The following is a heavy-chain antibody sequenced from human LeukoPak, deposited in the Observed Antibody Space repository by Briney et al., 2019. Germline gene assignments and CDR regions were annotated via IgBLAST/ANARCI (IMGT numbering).Heavy chain of an antibody. Sequence: ASVKVSCKASGGTFSSYAISWVRQAPGQGLEWMGGIIPIFGTANYAQKFQGRVTIPTDESTSTAYMELSSLRSEGTAVYYCARGGYCTNGVCRSGYYYYYMDVWGKGTTVTVSS. CDR3: ARGGYCTNGVCRSGYYYYYMDV. V-gene: IGHV1-69*05. CDR2: IIPIFGTA. D-gene: IGHD2-8*01. J-gene: IGHJ6*03. CDR1: GGTFSSYA.